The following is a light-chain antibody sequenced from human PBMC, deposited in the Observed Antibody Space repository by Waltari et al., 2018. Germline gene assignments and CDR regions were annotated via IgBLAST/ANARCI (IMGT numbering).Light chain of an antibody. J-gene: IGKJ2*01. CDR1: QGVFDNSGNNNS. CDR2: WAS. Sequence: DIVMTQSPDSLPVSLGETATNNCKPRQGVFDNSGNNNSLAWYQQKPGQPPNLLISWASARESGVPDRFSGSGSGADFTLTISSLRAEDVAVYYCQQYFSTPFTFGQGTRLDIK. CDR3: QQYFSTPFT. V-gene: IGKV4-1*01.